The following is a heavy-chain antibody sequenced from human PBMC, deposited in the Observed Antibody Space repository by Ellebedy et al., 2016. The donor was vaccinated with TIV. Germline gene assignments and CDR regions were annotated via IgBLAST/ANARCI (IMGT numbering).Heavy chain of an antibody. CDR2: ITSSGDST. CDR1: GFTFSNYA. Sequence: GESLKISCAASGFTFSNYAMNWVRQAPGKGLEWVSGITSSGDSTYYADSVKGRFTISRDNAKNSLYLQMNSLRVDDTAVYYCATSRARVYWGQGTLVTVSS. J-gene: IGHJ4*02. CDR3: ATSRARVY. V-gene: IGHV3-23*01.